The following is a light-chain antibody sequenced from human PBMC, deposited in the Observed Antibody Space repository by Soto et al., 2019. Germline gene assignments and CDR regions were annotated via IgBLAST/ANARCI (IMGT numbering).Light chain of an antibody. Sequence: EIVWTQSPGTLSLSPGERATLSCRASQTVSSYFLAWYQQKPGQAPRLLIYGTSNRATGIPDRFSGSGSGTDFTLTISRLQPEDFAVYYCQHYGDSPLYSFGQGTKLEI. CDR1: QTVSSYF. CDR2: GTS. J-gene: IGKJ2*01. CDR3: QHYGDSPLYS. V-gene: IGKV3-20*01.